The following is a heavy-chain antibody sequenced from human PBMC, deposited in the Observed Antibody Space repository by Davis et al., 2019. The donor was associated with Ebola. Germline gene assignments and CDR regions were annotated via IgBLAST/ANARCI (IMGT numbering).Heavy chain of an antibody. CDR2: ISSSSSYI. Sequence: GESLKISCAASGFTFSNAWMSWVRQAPGKGLEWVSSISSSSSYIYYADSVKGRFTISRDNAKNSLYLQMNSLRAEDTAVYYCARDHPTPEDLEWLLYYYYGMDVWGQGTTVTVSS. D-gene: IGHD3-3*01. CDR3: ARDHPTPEDLEWLLYYYYGMDV. CDR1: GFTFSNAW. V-gene: IGHV3-21*01. J-gene: IGHJ6*02.